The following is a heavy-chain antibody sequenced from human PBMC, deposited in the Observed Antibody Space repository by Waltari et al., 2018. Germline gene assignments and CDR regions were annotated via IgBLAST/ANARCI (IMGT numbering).Heavy chain of an antibody. CDR1: GYTFTDYY. Sequence: EVQLVQSGAEVKKPGATVKISCKASGYTFTDYYMHWVQQAPGKGLEWMGRVDPEDGETIYAEKFQGRVTITADTSTDTAYMELSSLRSEDTAVYYCATGGYCSGGSCYVNFDYWGQGTLVTVSS. J-gene: IGHJ4*02. D-gene: IGHD2-15*01. CDR3: ATGGYCSGGSCYVNFDY. CDR2: VDPEDGET. V-gene: IGHV1-69-2*01.